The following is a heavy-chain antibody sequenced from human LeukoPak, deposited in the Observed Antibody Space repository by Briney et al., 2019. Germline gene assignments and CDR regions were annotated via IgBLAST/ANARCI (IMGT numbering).Heavy chain of an antibody. CDR1: GFTFSSYS. J-gene: IGHJ4*02. Sequence: PGGSLRLSCAASGFTFSSYSMNWVRQAPGKGLEWVSYISSSSSTIYYADSVKGRFTISRDNAKNSLYLQMNSLRAEDTAVYYCARERSGWYEGAFDYWGQGTLVTVSS. V-gene: IGHV3-48*01. D-gene: IGHD6-19*01. CDR2: ISSSSSTI. CDR3: ARERSGWYEGAFDY.